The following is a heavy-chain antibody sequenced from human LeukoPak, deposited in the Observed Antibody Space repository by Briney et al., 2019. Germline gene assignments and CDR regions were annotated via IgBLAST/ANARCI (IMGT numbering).Heavy chain of an antibody. J-gene: IGHJ1*01. CDR3: ARAPRGYYDFWSGNEYFQH. CDR1: GFTFEDYA. V-gene: IGHV3-9*01. D-gene: IGHD3-3*01. CDR2: ISWNSGSI. Sequence: PGGSLRLSCAVSGFTFEDYAMHWVRQAPGKGLDWVAAISWNSGSINYADSVKGRFTISRDNAKNSLYLQMNSLRAEDTAVYYCARAPRGYYDFWSGNEYFQHWGQGTLVTVSS.